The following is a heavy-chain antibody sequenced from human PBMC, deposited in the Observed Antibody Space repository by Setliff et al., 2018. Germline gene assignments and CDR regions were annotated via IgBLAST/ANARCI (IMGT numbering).Heavy chain of an antibody. D-gene: IGHD3-3*01. CDR3: ARQFWIAITAPSWIDP. J-gene: IGHJ5*02. Sequence: SETLSLTCAASGGTFSDYYWTWIRQPPGKGLEWIGEINHSGSTNYNSSLKSRLIISADTSKNQFSLRLTSVTAADTAVYYCARQFWIAITAPSWIDPWGQGTLVTVSS. CDR2: INHSGST. CDR1: GGTFSDYY. V-gene: IGHV4-34*01.